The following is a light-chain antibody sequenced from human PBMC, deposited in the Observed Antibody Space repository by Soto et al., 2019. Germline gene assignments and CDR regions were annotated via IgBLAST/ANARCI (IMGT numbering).Light chain of an antibody. V-gene: IGKV1-33*01. CDR1: QDISNY. J-gene: IGKJ3*01. Sequence: DIQMTQSPSSLSASVGDRVTITCQASQDISNYLNWYQQKPGKAPKLLIYDASNLETGVPSRFXGSGYGTDITFTISSLQTEDIATYYCQQYDNLPPFTFGPGTKVDIK. CDR3: QQYDNLPPFT. CDR2: DAS.